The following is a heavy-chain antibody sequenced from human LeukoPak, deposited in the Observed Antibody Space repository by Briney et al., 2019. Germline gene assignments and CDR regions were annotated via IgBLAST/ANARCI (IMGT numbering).Heavy chain of an antibody. D-gene: IGHD1-1*01. Sequence: PGGSLRLPCAASGFTFSSYEMNWVRQAPGKGLEWVSYISSSGSTIYYADSVKGRFTISRDNAKNSLYLQMNSLRAEDTAVYYCARVGPVQLERRGAFDIWGQGTMVTVSS. CDR3: ARVGPVQLERRGAFDI. CDR2: ISSSGSTI. CDR1: GFTFSSYE. V-gene: IGHV3-48*03. J-gene: IGHJ3*02.